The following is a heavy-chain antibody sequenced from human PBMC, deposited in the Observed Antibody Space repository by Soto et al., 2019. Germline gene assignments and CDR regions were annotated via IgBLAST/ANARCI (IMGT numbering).Heavy chain of an antibody. V-gene: IGHV1-69*01. CDR3: ARDGTLYDSSAYYYLY. D-gene: IGHD3-22*01. CDR2: ITPMFGTP. CDR1: GGTFSRYT. Sequence: QVQLVQSGAEVKKPGSSVKVSCKASGGTFSRYTITWVRQAPGHGLEWMGGITPMFGTPNYAQKFQGRVTITADESTSTAYMELSSLRSEETAMYYCARDGTLYDSSAYYYLYWGQGTLVTVSS. J-gene: IGHJ4*02.